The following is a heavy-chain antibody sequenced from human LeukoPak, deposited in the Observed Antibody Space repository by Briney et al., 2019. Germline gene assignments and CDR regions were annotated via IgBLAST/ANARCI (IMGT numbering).Heavy chain of an antibody. J-gene: IGHJ4*02. Sequence: GGSLRLSCAASGFTFSTYAMSWVRQAPGKGLEWVSTISSSGGSTYYADSVKGRFTISRDNSKNTLFLQMNSLRAEDTAVYYCARSYDFWKGWGQGTLVTVSS. V-gene: IGHV3-23*01. CDR2: ISSSGGST. CDR3: ARSYDFWKG. CDR1: GFTFSTYA. D-gene: IGHD3-3*01.